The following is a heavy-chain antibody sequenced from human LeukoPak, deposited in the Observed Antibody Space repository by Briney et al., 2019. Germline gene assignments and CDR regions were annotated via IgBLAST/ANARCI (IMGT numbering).Heavy chain of an antibody. CDR3: ARGVAAAGRYYYYYMDV. J-gene: IGHJ6*03. Sequence: SETLSLTCTVSGGSISNYYWNWIRQPAGKGLEWIGRIYTSGSTNYNPSLKSRVTISVDTSKNQFSLKLSSVTAADTAVYYCARGVAAAGRYYYYYMDVWGKGTTVTISS. CDR2: IYTSGST. CDR1: GGSISNYY. D-gene: IGHD6-13*01. V-gene: IGHV4-4*07.